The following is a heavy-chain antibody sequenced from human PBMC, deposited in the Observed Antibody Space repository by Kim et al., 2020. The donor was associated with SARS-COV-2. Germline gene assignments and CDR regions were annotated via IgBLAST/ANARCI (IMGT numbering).Heavy chain of an antibody. J-gene: IGHJ4*02. CDR2: SDHSGSA. D-gene: IGHD3-3*01. Sequence: SDHSGSANYHPSLKSRITISADTSNNQFSLKMNSVTAADTAIYYCARYDFWSRGTLVTVSS. V-gene: IGHV4-34*01. CDR3: ARYDF.